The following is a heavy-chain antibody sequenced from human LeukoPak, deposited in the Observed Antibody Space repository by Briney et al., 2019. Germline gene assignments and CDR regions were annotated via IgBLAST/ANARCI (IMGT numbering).Heavy chain of an antibody. Sequence: GGSLRLSCAASGFTFSTYWMHWVRQAPGKGLEWVANIKQDGSEKYYVDSVKGRFTISRDNAKNSLYLQMNSLRAEDTAVYYCARDSPQADYGSGSYYNGFDYWGQGTLVTVSS. CDR2: IKQDGSEK. CDR3: ARDSPQADYGSGSYYNGFDY. CDR1: GFTFSTYW. V-gene: IGHV3-7*01. J-gene: IGHJ4*02. D-gene: IGHD3-10*01.